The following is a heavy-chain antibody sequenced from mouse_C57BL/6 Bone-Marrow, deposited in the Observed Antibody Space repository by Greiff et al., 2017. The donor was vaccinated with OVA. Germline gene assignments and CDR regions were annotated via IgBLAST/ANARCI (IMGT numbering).Heavy chain of an antibody. V-gene: IGHV2-2*01. J-gene: IGHJ2*01. CDR1: GFSFTSYG. CDR3: ARNSTPYFDD. Sequence: QVQLKESGPGLVQPSQRLSITCTVSGFSFTSYGVNWVRQSPGKGLEWLGVIWSGGSTDYNAAFITRLSISKDNSKSQVFFKINSLQADDTAIYYCARNSTPYFDDWGQGTTLSVSS. D-gene: IGHD2-1*01. CDR2: IWSGGST.